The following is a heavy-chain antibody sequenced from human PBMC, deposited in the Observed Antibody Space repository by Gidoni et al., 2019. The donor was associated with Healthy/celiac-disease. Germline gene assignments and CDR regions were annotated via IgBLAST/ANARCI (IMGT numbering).Heavy chain of an antibody. CDR3: ARSFRAYCGGDCYSPFDY. V-gene: IGHV1-3*01. J-gene: IGHJ4*02. CDR2: INAGNGNT. CDR1: GYPFPSSA. D-gene: IGHD2-21*01. Sequence: QVQLVQSGAEVKKPGASVKVSCTASGYPFPSSAMHWVRQAPGQRLEWMGWINAGNGNTKYSQKFQGRVTIARDTSASTAYMELSSLRSEDTAVYYCARSFRAYCGGDCYSPFDYWGQGTLVTVSS.